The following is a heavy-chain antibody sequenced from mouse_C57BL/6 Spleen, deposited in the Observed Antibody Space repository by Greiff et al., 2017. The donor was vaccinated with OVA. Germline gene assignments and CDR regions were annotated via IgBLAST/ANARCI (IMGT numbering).Heavy chain of an antibody. D-gene: IGHD1-1*01. J-gene: IGHJ1*03. Sequence: VQLQQPGAELVKPGASVKMSCKASGYTFTSYWITWVKQRPGQGLEWIGDIYPGSGSTNYNEKFKSKATLTVDTSSSTAYMQLSSLTSEDSAVYYCARRITTVVEYFDVWGTGTTVTVSS. CDR1: GYTFTSYW. CDR3: ARRITTVVEYFDV. V-gene: IGHV1-55*01. CDR2: IYPGSGST.